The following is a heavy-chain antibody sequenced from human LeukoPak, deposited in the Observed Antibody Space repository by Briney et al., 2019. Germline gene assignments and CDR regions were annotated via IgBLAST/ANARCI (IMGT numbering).Heavy chain of an antibody. CDR1: GFTFTGYY. Sequence: GASVKVSCKASGFTFTGYYVHWVRQAPGQGLEWMGWINLNSGGTNYAQKFQGRVTMTRDTSISTAYMELSSLRSDDTALYYCVRDQATVTTPYFDYWGQGTLVTVSS. J-gene: IGHJ4*02. CDR2: INLNSGGT. CDR3: VRDQATVTTPYFDY. V-gene: IGHV1-2*02. D-gene: IGHD4-17*01.